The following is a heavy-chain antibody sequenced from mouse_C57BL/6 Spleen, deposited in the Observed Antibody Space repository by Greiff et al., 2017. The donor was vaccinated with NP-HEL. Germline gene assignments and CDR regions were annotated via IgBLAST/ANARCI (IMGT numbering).Heavy chain of an antibody. CDR2: IDPSDSYT. D-gene: IGHD1-1*02. Sequence: QVQLQQPGAELVMPGASVKLSCKASGYTFTSYWMHWVKQRPGQGLEWIGEIDPSDSYTNYNQKFKGKSTLTVDKSSSTAYMQLSSLTSEDSAVYYCARGGPPWFAYWGQGTLVTVSA. CDR3: ARGGPPWFAY. V-gene: IGHV1-69*01. CDR1: GYTFTSYW. J-gene: IGHJ3*01.